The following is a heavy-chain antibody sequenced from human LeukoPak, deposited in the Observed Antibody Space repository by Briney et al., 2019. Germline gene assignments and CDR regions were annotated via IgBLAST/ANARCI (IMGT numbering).Heavy chain of an antibody. J-gene: IGHJ5*02. Sequence: ASVKVSCKASGYTFTSYGISWVRQAPGQGLEWMGWISAYNGNTNYARKLQGRVTMTTDISTSTAYMELRSLRSDDTAVYYCARLQLELNWFDPWGQGTLVTVSS. CDR1: GYTFTSYG. D-gene: IGHD1-1*01. V-gene: IGHV1-18*01. CDR2: ISAYNGNT. CDR3: ARLQLELNWFDP.